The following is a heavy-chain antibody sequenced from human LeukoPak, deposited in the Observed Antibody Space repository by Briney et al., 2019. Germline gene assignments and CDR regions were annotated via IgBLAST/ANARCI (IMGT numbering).Heavy chain of an antibody. J-gene: IGHJ3*02. CDR3: ALSNPTVRAFDI. Sequence: SETLSLTCTVSGGSISSGGYYWSWIRQNPGKGLEWTGYIYYSGSTYYNPSLKSRVTISVDTSKNQFSLKLSSVTAADTAVYYCALSNPTVRAFDIWGQGTMVTVSS. CDR2: IYYSGST. CDR1: GGSISSGGYY. V-gene: IGHV4-31*03. D-gene: IGHD4-11*01.